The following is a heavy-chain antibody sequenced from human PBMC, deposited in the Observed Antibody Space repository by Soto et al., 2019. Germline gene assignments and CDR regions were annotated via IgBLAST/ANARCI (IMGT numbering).Heavy chain of an antibody. V-gene: IGHV3-48*01. J-gene: IGHJ6*02. CDR1: GFTFSSYS. Sequence: EVQLVESGGGLVQPGGSLRLSCAASGFTFSSYSMNWVRQAPGKGLEWVSYFSSSSSTIYYADSVKGRITISRDNAKNSLYLQINSLRAEDTAVYYCAREGFYYYYGMDVWGQGTTVTVSS. CDR3: AREGFYYYYGMDV. CDR2: FSSSSSTI.